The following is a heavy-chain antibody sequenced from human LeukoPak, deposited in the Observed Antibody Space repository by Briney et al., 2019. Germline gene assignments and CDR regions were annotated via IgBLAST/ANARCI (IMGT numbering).Heavy chain of an antibody. J-gene: IGHJ4*02. CDR2: IYYSGST. CDR1: GGSISSYY. CDR3: ARDRSWSFFSA. D-gene: IGHD6-13*01. Sequence: SGTLSLTCTVSGGSISSYYWSWVRQPPGKGLEWIGYIYYSGSTSYNPSLKSRVTISVDTSKNQFSLKLSSVTAADTAVYYCARDRSWSFFSAWGQGTLVTVSS. V-gene: IGHV4-59*01.